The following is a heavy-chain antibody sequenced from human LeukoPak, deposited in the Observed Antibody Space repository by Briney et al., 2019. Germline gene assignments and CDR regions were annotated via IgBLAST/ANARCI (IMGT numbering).Heavy chain of an antibody. D-gene: IGHD3-22*01. CDR3: ASTPYDSSGYLRP. CDR2: IIPIFGTA. Sequence: GASVKVSCKASGGTFSSYAISWVRHAPGQGLEWMGRIIPIFGTANYAQKFQGRVTITTDESTSTAYMELSSLRSEDTAVYYCASTPYDSSGYLRPWGQGTLVTVSS. J-gene: IGHJ4*02. V-gene: IGHV1-69*05. CDR1: GGTFSSYA.